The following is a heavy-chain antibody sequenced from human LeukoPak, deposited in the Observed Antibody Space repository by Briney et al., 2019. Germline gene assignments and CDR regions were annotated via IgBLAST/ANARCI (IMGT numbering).Heavy chain of an antibody. V-gene: IGHV4-61*02. CDR2: ISSSGST. CDR3: ARVHFDWFGPRYYFDY. J-gene: IGHJ4*02. D-gene: IGHD3-9*01. CDR1: GDSISSGDYY. Sequence: PSETLSLTCTVSGDSISSGDYYWSWIRQPAGKGLEWIGRISSSGSTNYNPSLKSRVTISVDTSKNQFSLKLSSVTAADTAVYYCARVHFDWFGPRYYFDYWGQGTLVTVSS.